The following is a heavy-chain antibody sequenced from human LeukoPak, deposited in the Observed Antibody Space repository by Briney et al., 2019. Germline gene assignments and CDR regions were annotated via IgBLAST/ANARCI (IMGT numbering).Heavy chain of an antibody. J-gene: IGHJ4*02. D-gene: IGHD6-13*01. CDR3: ARHVPRIAAAGHYFDY. CDR1: GGSISSSSYY. CDR2: IYYSGST. Sequence: SETLSLTCTVSGGSISSSSYYWGWIRQPPGKGLEWIGSIYYSGSTYYNPSLKSRVTISVDTSKNQFSLKLSSVTAADMAVYYCARHVPRIAAAGHYFDYWGQGTLVTVSS. V-gene: IGHV4-39*01.